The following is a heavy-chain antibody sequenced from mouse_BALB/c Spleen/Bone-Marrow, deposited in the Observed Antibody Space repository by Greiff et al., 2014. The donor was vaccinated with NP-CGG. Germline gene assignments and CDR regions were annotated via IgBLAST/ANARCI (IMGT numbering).Heavy chain of an antibody. CDR2: ISPGSGTT. Sequence: DLVKPGASVKLSCKASGYTFTSYWINWVKQRPGQGLEWIGSISPGSGTTYYNEMFKGKATLTEDTSSTTAYIHLSSLSSQDSAVYFGARGSYYYGSSSPWFAYWGQGTLVTVSA. CDR1: GYTFTSYW. CDR3: ARGSYYYGSSSPWFAY. J-gene: IGHJ3*01. V-gene: IGHV1S41*01. D-gene: IGHD1-1*01.